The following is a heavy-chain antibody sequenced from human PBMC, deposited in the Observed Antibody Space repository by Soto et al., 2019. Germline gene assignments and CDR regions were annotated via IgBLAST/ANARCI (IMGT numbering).Heavy chain of an antibody. CDR1: GGTFSSYA. D-gene: IGHD2-21*02. CDR2: IIPIFGTA. CDR3: AREKYTAYCGGDCPPYYYYGMDV. J-gene: IGHJ6*02. V-gene: IGHV1-69*13. Sequence: GASVKVSCKASGGTFSSYAISWVRQAPGQGLEWMGGIIPIFGTANYAQKFQGRVTITADESTSTAYMELSSLRSEDTAVYYCAREKYTAYCGGDCPPYYYYGMDVWGQGTTVTV.